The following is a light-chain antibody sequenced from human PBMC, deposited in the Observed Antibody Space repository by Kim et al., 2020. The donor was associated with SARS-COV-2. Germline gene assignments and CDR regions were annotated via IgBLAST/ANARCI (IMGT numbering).Light chain of an antibody. CDR3: QAWDSSSGV. Sequence: SYELTQPPSVSVSPGQTASITCSGDKLGDKYACWYQQKPGQSPVLVIYQDSKPPSGIPERFSGSNSGNTATLTISGTQAMDEADYYCQAWDSSSGVFGGGTKLTVL. J-gene: IGLJ2*01. CDR1: KLGDKY. V-gene: IGLV3-1*01. CDR2: QDS.